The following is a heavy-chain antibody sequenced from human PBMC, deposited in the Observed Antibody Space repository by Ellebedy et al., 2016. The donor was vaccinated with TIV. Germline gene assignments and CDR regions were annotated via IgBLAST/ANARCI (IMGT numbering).Heavy chain of an antibody. V-gene: IGHV1-46*01. J-gene: IGHJ4*02. Sequence: AASVKVSCKSSGYTFINFYMHWVRQAPGQGLEWMGVINPIGGGTSYAQKFLGRVTLTTDTSTTTVYMEVNSLKSEDTAVYYCARGPMMMTPGAYWGQGTLVTVSS. D-gene: IGHD1-14*01. CDR3: ARGPMMMTPGAY. CDR2: INPIGGGT. CDR1: GYTFINFY.